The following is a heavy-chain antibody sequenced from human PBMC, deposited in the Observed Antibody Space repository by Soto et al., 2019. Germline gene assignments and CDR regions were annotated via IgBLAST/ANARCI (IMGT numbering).Heavy chain of an antibody. D-gene: IGHD6-19*01. J-gene: IGHJ6*02. CDR2: IDYSENT. CDR3: ARGKWGRGWTLGDYHSGMDV. Sequence: QVQLQQWGAGLLKPSDTLSLTCAVYGASLSPYYWSWSWIRQSPGKGLEWIGEIDYSENTKYNPSLKSRVTIXVXTXXNQFSLNLRSVTAADMGVYYCARGKWGRGWTLGDYHSGMDVWGQGTTITVSS. CDR1: GASLSPYY. V-gene: IGHV4-34*01.